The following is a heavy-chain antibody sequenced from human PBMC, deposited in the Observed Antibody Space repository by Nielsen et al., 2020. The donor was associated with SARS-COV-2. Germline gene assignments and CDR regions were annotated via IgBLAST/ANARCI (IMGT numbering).Heavy chain of an antibody. D-gene: IGHD3-22*01. J-gene: IGHJ3*02. Sequence: GESLKISCAASGFTFSSYAMSWVRQAPGKGLEWVSAISGSGGSTYYADSVKGRFTISRDNSKNTLYLQMSSLRAEDTAVYYCAKAHYYDSSDLRDAFDIWGQGTMVTVSS. V-gene: IGHV3-23*01. CDR2: ISGSGGST. CDR1: GFTFSSYA. CDR3: AKAHYYDSSDLRDAFDI.